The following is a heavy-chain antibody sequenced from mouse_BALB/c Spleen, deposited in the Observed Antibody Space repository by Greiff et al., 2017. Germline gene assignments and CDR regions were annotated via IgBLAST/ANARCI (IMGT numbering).Heavy chain of an antibody. Sequence: QVQLQQSGAELARPGASVKMSCKASGYTFTSYTMHWVKQRPGQGLEWIGYINPSSGYTNYNQKFKDKATLTADKSSSTAYMQLSSLTSEDSAVYYCARWKGGYWYFDVWGAGTTVTVSS. D-gene: IGHD1-1*02. CDR1: GYTFTSYT. CDR3: ARWKGGYWYFDV. J-gene: IGHJ1*01. V-gene: IGHV1-4*01. CDR2: INPSSGYT.